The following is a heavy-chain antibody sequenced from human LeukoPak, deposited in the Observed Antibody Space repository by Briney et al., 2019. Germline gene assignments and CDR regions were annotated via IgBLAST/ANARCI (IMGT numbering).Heavy chain of an antibody. CDR2: ISAYNGNT. CDR1: GYTFTSYG. J-gene: IGHJ6*02. Sequence: ASVKVSFKASGYTFTSYGISWVRQAPGQGLEWMGWISAYNGNTNYAQKLQGRVTMTTDTSTSTAHMELRSLRSDDTAVYYCARASKRRTPGVIRVYYYYVMDVWGQGTTVTVSS. V-gene: IGHV1-18*01. CDR3: ARASKRRTPGVIRVYYYYVMDV. D-gene: IGHD3-10*01.